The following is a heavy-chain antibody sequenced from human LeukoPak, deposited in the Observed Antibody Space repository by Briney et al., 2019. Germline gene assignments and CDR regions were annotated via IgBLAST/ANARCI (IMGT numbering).Heavy chain of an antibody. Sequence: ASVKVSCKASGGTFSSYAISWVRQAPGQGLEWMGGIIPIFGTANYAQKFQGRVTITADESTSTAYMELSSLRSEDTAVYYCARGPQYYDILTGYQGTFYYYYYMDVWGKGTTVTVSS. V-gene: IGHV1-69*13. CDR2: IIPIFGTA. CDR3: ARGPQYYDILTGYQGTFYYYYYMDV. J-gene: IGHJ6*03. CDR1: GGTFSSYA. D-gene: IGHD3-9*01.